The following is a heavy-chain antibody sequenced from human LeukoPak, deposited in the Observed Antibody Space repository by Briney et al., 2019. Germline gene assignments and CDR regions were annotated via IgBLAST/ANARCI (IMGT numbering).Heavy chain of an antibody. CDR3: ARDPYYDSSGYYAFDI. CDR2: INQNGSEK. Sequence: QPGGSLRVSCAASGFTFRRYWMSWVRQAPGKGLEWVANINQNGSEKYYVDSVKGRFTISRDNAKNSLYLQMNSLRAEDTAVYSCARDPYYDSSGYYAFDIWGQGTKVTVSS. V-gene: IGHV3-7*01. D-gene: IGHD3-22*01. J-gene: IGHJ3*02. CDR1: GFTFRRYW.